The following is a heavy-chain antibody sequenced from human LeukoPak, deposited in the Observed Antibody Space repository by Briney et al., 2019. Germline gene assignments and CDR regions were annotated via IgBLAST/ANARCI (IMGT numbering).Heavy chain of an antibody. CDR3: AKDDYYDTSGYRD. CDR1: GFTFGNYE. CDR2: ISSSSSYI. J-gene: IGHJ4*02. V-gene: IGHV3-21*01. Sequence: GGSLRLSCTASGFTFGNYEMNWVRQAPGKGLEWVSSISSSSSYIYYADSVKGRFTISRDNSKNTLYLQMNSLRAEDTAVYYCAKDDYYDTSGYRDWGQGTLVTVSS. D-gene: IGHD3-22*01.